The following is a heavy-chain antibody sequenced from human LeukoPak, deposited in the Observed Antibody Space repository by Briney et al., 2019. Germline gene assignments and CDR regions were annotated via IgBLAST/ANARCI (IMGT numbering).Heavy chain of an antibody. J-gene: IGHJ6*04. V-gene: IGHV1-18*04. CDR1: GHTFTSYG. CDR2: ISAYNGNT. D-gene: IGHD2-15*01. CDR3: ARDGDRYCSGGSCYYYYYGMDV. Sequence: ASVKVSCKASGHTFTSYGISWVRQAPGQGLEWMGWISAYNGNTNYAQKLQGRVTMTTDTSTSTAYMELRSLRSDDTAVYYCARDGDRYCSGGSCYYYYYGMDVWGKGTTVTVSS.